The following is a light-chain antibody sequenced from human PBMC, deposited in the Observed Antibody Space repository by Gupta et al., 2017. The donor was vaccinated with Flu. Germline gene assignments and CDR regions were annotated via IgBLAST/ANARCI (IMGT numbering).Light chain of an antibody. CDR1: SSNVGAVYD. CDR2: GNS. CDR3: QSYDSSRSGSV. Sequence: QSVLTQPPSESGAPGQRVTISCTGSSSNVGAVYDVHWYQQLPGTAPKLLIYGNSNRPSGVPDRFSGSKSGTSASLAITGLQAEDEADYYCQSYDSSRSGSVFGGGTKLTVL. V-gene: IGLV1-40*01. J-gene: IGLJ3*02.